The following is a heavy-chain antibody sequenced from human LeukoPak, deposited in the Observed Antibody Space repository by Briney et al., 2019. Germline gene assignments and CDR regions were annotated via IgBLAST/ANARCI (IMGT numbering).Heavy chain of an antibody. CDR2: ISAYNGNT. Sequence: ASVKVSCKASGYTFTSYGISWVRQAPGQGLEWMGWISAYNGNTNYAQKFQGRVTMTRNTSISTAYMELSSLRSEDTAVYYCARVGGEYGSGIYWFDPWGQGTLVTVSS. CDR3: ARVGGEYGSGIYWFDP. V-gene: IGHV1-18*01. J-gene: IGHJ5*02. D-gene: IGHD3-10*01. CDR1: GYTFTSYG.